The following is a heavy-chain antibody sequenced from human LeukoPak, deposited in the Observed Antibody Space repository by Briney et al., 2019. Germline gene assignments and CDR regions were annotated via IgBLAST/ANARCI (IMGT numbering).Heavy chain of an antibody. J-gene: IGHJ4*01. D-gene: IGHD3-16*01. CDR2: IKEDGSEK. V-gene: IGHV3-7*03. CDR1: GFTFSNYW. Sequence: GGSLRLSCAASGFTFSNYWLNWVRQAPGKGVEWVANIKEDGSEKYYVDSVKGRFTISRDNAKNSLFLQMNSLRAEDTAVYYCARTLRGGGALDYWGHGTLVTVSS. CDR3: ARTLRGGGALDY.